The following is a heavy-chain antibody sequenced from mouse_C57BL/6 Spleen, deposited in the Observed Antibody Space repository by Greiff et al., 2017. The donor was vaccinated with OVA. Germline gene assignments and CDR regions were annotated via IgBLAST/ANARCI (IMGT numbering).Heavy chain of an antibody. CDR1: GYAFSSSW. CDR2: IYPGDGDT. J-gene: IGHJ4*01. D-gene: IGHD2-5*01. CDR3: AQSVAYYSNYDYAMDY. Sequence: QVQLKESGPELVKPGASVKISCKASGYAFSSSWMNWVKQRPGKGLEWIGRIYPGDGDTNYNGKFKGKATLTADKSSSTAYMQLSSLTSEDSAVYFCAQSVAYYSNYDYAMDYWGQGTSVTVSS. V-gene: IGHV1-82*01.